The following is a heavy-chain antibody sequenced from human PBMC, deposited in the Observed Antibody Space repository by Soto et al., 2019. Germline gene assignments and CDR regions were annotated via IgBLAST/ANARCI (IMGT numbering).Heavy chain of an antibody. J-gene: IGHJ4*02. CDR3: ARWYCGRNCYSFDN. CDR2: IYWNDDK. Sequence: QITLKESGPTLVKPTRTLTLTCTFSGFSLNSRGVGVGWIRQPPGQALEWLALIYWNDDKRYSQSLKSRLIITKDTSRSQVVLTMTNLDPVDTATYFCARWYCGRNCYSFDNWGQGTQVTVSS. V-gene: IGHV2-5*01. D-gene: IGHD2-21*02. CDR1: GFSLNSRGVG.